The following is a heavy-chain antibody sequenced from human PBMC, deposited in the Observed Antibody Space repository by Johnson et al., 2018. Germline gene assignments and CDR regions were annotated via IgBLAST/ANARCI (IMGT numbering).Heavy chain of an antibody. Sequence: QVQLQESGGGVVQPGTSLRLSCAASGFSFSGYIMHWVRQVPGKGLEWVAAMSGDGSEKYYVDSVKGRLIIPGDKSKNPLYLQMNSLRLADTAGYYCAKEGGGTRRGHGAFDVWGLGTMGIVSS. V-gene: IGHV3-30*18. J-gene: IGHJ3*01. CDR2: MSGDGSEK. CDR1: GFSFSGYI. CDR3: AKEGGGTRRGHGAFDV. D-gene: IGHD3-16*01.